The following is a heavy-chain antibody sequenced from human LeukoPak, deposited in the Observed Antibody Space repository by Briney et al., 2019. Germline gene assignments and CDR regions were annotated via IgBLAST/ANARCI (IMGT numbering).Heavy chain of an antibody. CDR2: IKQDGSEK. Sequence: PGGSLRLSCAASGFTFSIYWMTWVRQAPGKGLQWVANIKQDGSEKYSLDSVKGRFTISRDNAKNSLYLQMNSLRAEDTAVYYCTREEDGYNYDFDYWGQGTLVTVSS. D-gene: IGHD5-24*01. J-gene: IGHJ4*02. CDR1: GFTFSIYW. CDR3: TREEDGYNYDFDY. V-gene: IGHV3-7*01.